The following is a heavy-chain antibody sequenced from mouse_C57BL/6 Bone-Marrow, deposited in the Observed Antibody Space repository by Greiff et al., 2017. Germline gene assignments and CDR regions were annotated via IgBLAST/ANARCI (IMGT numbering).Heavy chain of an antibody. Sequence: VQLQQSGAELVRPGASVKLSCTASGFNIQDDYMPWVKQRPEPGLEWIGWVDPENGDPVYASQFQGKAPITDAPSSNTAYLQLSSLTSEDTAVYYCTTTIVIRGYCDYGGQGTTLTVSS. D-gene: IGHD2-12*01. CDR2: VDPENGDP. J-gene: IGHJ2*01. CDR3: TTTIVIRGYCDY. CDR1: GFNIQDDY. V-gene: IGHV14-4*01.